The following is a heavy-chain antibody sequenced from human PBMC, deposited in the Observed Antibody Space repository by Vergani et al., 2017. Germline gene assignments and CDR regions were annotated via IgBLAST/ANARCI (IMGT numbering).Heavy chain of an antibody. V-gene: IGHV4-61*01. CDR3: ARVPIGYSYGGFYYYGMDV. CDR1: GGSVSSGSYY. D-gene: IGHD5-18*01. Sequence: QVQLEESGPGLVKPSETLSLTCTVSGGSVSSGSYYWSWIRQPPGKGLEWIGYIYYSGSTNYNPSLKSRVTISVDTSKNQFSLKLSSVTAADTAVYYCARVPIGYSYGGFYYYGMDVWGQGTTVTVSS. CDR2: IYYSGST. J-gene: IGHJ6*02.